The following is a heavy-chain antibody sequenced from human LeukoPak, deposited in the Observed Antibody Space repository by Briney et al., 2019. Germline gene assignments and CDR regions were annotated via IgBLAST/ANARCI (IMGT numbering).Heavy chain of an antibody. CDR3: ARVMFIAAAGTCFWFDP. Sequence: KSSQTLSLTCTVSGGSISSGSYYWSWIRQPAGKGLEWIGRIYTSGSTNYNPSLKSRVTISVDTSKNQFSLKLSSVTAADTAVYYCARVMFIAAAGTCFWFDPWGQGTLVTVSS. CDR2: IYTSGST. CDR1: GGSISSGSYY. D-gene: IGHD6-13*01. J-gene: IGHJ5*02. V-gene: IGHV4-61*02.